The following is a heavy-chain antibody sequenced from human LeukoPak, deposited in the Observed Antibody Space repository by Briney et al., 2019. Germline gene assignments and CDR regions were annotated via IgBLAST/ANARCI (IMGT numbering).Heavy chain of an antibody. Sequence: GGSLRLSCEASGFTFSGYDMHWVRQATGKGLEWVSAIGTTGDTYYSDSVRGRFTISRENAKNSLHLQMNSLRAGDTAVYYCARSPSYSSSWYALDSWGQGTLVTVSS. CDR3: ARSPSYSSSWYALDS. CDR2: IGTTGDT. J-gene: IGHJ4*02. CDR1: GFTFSGYD. V-gene: IGHV3-13*01. D-gene: IGHD6-13*01.